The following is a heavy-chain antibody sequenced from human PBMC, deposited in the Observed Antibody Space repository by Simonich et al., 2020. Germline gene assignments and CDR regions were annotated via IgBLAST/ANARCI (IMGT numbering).Heavy chain of an antibody. CDR2: INPNSGGT. J-gene: IGHJ3*02. V-gene: IGHV1-2*02. D-gene: IGHD7-27*01. CDR3: ARGPRWTGDDAFDI. CDR1: GYTFTGYY. Sequence: QVQLVQSGAEVKKPGASVKVSCKASGYTFTGYYMHWVRRAPGQGLDWMGVINPNSGGTNNAQKVQGRVHMTRDTSISTAYMELSRLRSDDTAVYYCARGPRWTGDDAFDIWGQGTMVTVSS.